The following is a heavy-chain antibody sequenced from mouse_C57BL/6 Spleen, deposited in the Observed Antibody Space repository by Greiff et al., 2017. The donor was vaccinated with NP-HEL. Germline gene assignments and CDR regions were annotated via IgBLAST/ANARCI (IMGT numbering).Heavy chain of an antibody. Sequence: VQLQQSGAELVKPGASVKISCKASGYAFSSYWMNWVKQRPGQGLEWIGQIYPGDGDTNYNGKFQDKATLTADKSSSTAYMQLRSLTSEDSAVYCCSRRDYGFPFYYAMDYWGQGTSVTVSS. V-gene: IGHV1-80*01. D-gene: IGHD1-1*01. CDR1: GYAFSSYW. J-gene: IGHJ4*01. CDR2: IYPGDGDT. CDR3: SRRDYGFPFYYAMDY.